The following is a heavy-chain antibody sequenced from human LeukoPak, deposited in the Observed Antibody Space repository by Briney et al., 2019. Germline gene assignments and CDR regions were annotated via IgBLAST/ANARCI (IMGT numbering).Heavy chain of an antibody. D-gene: IGHD3-3*01. CDR1: GYSISSGYY. CDR3: AREGTIFGVVIIDFLYFDL. Sequence: TASETLSLTCTVSGYSISSGYYWGWIRQPPGKGLEWIGYIYYSGSTNYNPSLKSRVTISVDTSKNQFSLKLSSVTAADTAVYYCAREGTIFGVVIIDFLYFDLWGRGTLVTVSS. V-gene: IGHV4-38-2*02. J-gene: IGHJ2*01. CDR2: IYYSGST.